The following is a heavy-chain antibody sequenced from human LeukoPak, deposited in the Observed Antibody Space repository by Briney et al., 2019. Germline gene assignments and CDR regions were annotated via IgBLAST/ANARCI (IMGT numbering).Heavy chain of an antibody. D-gene: IGHD1-26*01. J-gene: IGHJ6*03. CDR2: ITSGSSYI. CDR3: ARDPYSGSYGNYYYFMDV. CDR1: GFTFSSYN. Sequence: GGSLRLSCAASGFTFSSYNMNWVRQAPGKGLEWVSSITSGSSYIYYADSVKGRFTISRDNAKNSLYLQMNSLRAEDTAVYYCARDPYSGSYGNYYYFMDVWGKGTTVTISS. V-gene: IGHV3-21*01.